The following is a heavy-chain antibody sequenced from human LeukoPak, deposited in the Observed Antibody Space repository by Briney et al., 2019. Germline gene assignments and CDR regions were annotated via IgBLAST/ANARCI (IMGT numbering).Heavy chain of an antibody. J-gene: IGHJ5*02. CDR3: ARGRGCSSTSCLNWFDP. CDR2: MNPNSGNT. CDR1: GYTFTSYD. V-gene: IGHV1-8*01. D-gene: IGHD2-2*01. Sequence: GASVKVSCKASGYTFTSYDINWVRQATGQGLEWMGWMNPNSGNTGYARKFQGRVTMTRNTSISTAYMELSSLRSEDTAVYYCARGRGCSSTSCLNWFDPWGQGTLVTVSS.